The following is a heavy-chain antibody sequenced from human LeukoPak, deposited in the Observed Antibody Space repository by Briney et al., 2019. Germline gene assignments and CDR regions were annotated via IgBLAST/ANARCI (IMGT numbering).Heavy chain of an antibody. V-gene: IGHV1-46*01. CDR2: INPSGGST. J-gene: IGHJ4*02. CDR3: ARAPEVVGALDY. Sequence: GASVTVSCKASGYTFTSYYMHWVRQAPGQGLEWMGIINPSGGSTSYAQKFQGRVTMTRDTSTSTVYMELSSLRSEDTAVYYCARAPEVVGALDYWGQGTLVTVSS. CDR1: GYTFTSYY. D-gene: IGHD2-15*01.